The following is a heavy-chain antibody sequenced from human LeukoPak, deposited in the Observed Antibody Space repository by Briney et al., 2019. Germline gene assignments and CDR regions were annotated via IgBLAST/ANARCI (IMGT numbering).Heavy chain of an antibody. CDR1: GFTFSSYS. CDR2: ISSSSSYI. V-gene: IGHV3-21*04. Sequence: GGSLRLSCAASGFTFSSYSMNWVRQAPGKGLEWVPSISSSSSYIYYADSVKGRFTISRDNSKNTLYLQMNSLRAEDTAVYYCAKDLGGYYYYYMDVWGKGTTVTVSS. D-gene: IGHD1-26*01. J-gene: IGHJ6*03. CDR3: AKDLGGYYYYYMDV.